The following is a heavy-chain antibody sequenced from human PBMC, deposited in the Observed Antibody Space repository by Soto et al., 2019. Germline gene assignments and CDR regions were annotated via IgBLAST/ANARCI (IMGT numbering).Heavy chain of an antibody. CDR3: VRDRAFSYAYDL. J-gene: IGHJ5*02. CDR1: GGSVTRTSFY. D-gene: IGHD3-16*01. CDR2: FHYGGRT. Sequence: SETLSLTCTVSGGSVTRTSFYRSWNRQTPGKGLEWIGYFHYGGRTNYNPSLKSRVNISVDTFKNQFSLLLSSVTAADTALYFCVRDRAFSYAYDLWGQGTLVTVSS. V-gene: IGHV4-61*01.